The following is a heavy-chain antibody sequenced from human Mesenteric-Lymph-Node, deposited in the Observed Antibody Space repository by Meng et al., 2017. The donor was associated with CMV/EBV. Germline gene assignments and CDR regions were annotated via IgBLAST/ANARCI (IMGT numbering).Heavy chain of an antibody. CDR2: IRYDGSNK. Sequence: AGSLRLSCAASPFTFSTFGMHWVRQAPGKGLEWVAFIRYDGSNKYYADSVKGRFTISRDNSKNTLYLQMNSLRPEDTAVYYCAKSGGGNFYKRELHYWGQGTLVTVSS. V-gene: IGHV3-30*02. CDR3: AKSGGGNFYKRELHY. J-gene: IGHJ4*02. D-gene: IGHD3-3*01. CDR1: PFTFSTFG.